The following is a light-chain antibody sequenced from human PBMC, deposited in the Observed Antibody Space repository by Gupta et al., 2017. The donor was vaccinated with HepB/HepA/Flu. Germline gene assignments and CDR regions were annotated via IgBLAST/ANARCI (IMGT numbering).Light chain of an antibody. Sequence: ILITQSPSTLSVSPGERATLSCRASQSVSSHLDWYQQKPGQAPRLLVYGASNRANGIPDRFSGSGSGTEFTLTSSSRQSEDFAVYYWQQDNNLHLFGHGTKVDIK. CDR3: QQDNNLHL. CDR1: QSVSSH. V-gene: IGKV3-15*01. J-gene: IGKJ3*01. CDR2: GAS.